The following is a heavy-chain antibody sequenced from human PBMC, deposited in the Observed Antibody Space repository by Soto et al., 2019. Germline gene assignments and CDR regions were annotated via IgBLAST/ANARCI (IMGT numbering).Heavy chain of an antibody. V-gene: IGHV3-7*01. CDR2: IKEDGSEI. J-gene: IGHJ4*02. CDR3: ARDIGFDYVN. Sequence: PGGSLRLSCAVSEFNVMSYWMSWVRQAPGKGLEWVASIKEDGSEIYYLQSVRGRFTISRDSAGNALHLAMNYLSAEDTGVYFCARDIGFDYVNWGQGPLVTVYS. D-gene: IGHD3-16*01. CDR1: EFNVMSYW.